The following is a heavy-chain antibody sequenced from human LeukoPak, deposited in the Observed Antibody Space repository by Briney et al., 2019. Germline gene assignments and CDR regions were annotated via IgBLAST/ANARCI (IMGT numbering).Heavy chain of an antibody. D-gene: IGHD1-20*01. CDR1: GGSISSSSYY. Sequence: SETLSLTCTVSGGSISSSSYYWGWIRQPPGKGLEWIGRIYTSGSTNYNPSLKSRVTMSVDTSKNQFSLKLSSVTAADTAVYYCARELTGTTGGFDYWGQGTLVTVSS. CDR3: ARELTGTTGGFDY. CDR2: IYTSGST. J-gene: IGHJ4*02. V-gene: IGHV4-39*07.